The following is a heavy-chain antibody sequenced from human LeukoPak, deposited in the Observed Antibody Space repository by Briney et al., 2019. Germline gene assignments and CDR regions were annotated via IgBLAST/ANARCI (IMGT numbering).Heavy chain of an antibody. D-gene: IGHD6-13*01. CDR3: ARDRKPSIAAAGIVGY. V-gene: IGHV1-2*02. CDR1: GYTFTGYY. J-gene: IGHJ4*02. Sequence: ASVKVSCKASGYTFTGYYVHWVRQAPGQGLEWMGWINPNNGGTNYAQKFQGRVTMTRDTSISTAYVELSRLRSDDTAVYYCARDRKPSIAAAGIVGYWGQGTLVTVSS. CDR2: INPNNGGT.